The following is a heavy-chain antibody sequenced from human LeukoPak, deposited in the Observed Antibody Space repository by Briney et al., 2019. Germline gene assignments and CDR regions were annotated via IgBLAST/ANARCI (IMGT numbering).Heavy chain of an antibody. Sequence: GGSLRPSWEASGLTFSSYSMNWFRQPPGKGLEWVSSISSSSSYIYYADSVKGRFTISRDNAKNSLYLQMNSLRAEDTAVYYCARVLARQLVSLWGQGTLVTVSS. CDR1: GLTFSSYS. J-gene: IGHJ4*02. V-gene: IGHV3-21*04. CDR2: ISSSSSYI. D-gene: IGHD6-13*01. CDR3: ARVLARQLVSL.